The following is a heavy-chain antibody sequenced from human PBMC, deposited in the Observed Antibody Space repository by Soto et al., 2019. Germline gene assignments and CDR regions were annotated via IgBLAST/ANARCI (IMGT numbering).Heavy chain of an antibody. V-gene: IGHV4-59*01. CDR3: ARAGTTMVRGVISGWFGP. CDR1: GGSISSYY. J-gene: IGHJ5*02. D-gene: IGHD3-10*01. CDR2: IYYSRST. Sequence: SETLSLTCTVSGGSISSYYWSWIRQPPGKGLEWIEYIYYSRSTNYNPSLKSRVTISVDTSKNQFSLKLSSVTAADTAVYYCARAGTTMVRGVISGWFGPWGQGTLVTASS.